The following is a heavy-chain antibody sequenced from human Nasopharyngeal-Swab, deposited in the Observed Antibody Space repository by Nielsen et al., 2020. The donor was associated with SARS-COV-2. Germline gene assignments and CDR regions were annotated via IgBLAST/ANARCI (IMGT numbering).Heavy chain of an antibody. CDR3: SRDREVVVVAATNNLFDS. D-gene: IGHD2-15*01. CDR2: INPSGCST. J-gene: IGHJ5*01. CDR1: GFTFTSYY. Sequence: ASVKVSCKASGFTFTSYYLHWVRQAPGQGLEWMGIINPSGCSTRFAQKFQGRVTMTRDTSTSTVYMELSSLRSEDTAVYYCSRDREVVVVAATNNLFDSWGQGTLVTVSS. V-gene: IGHV1-46*01.